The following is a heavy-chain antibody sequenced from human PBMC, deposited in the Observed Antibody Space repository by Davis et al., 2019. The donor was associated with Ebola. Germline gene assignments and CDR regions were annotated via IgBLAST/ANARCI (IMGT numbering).Heavy chain of an antibody. CDR2: MSHSSNTI. D-gene: IGHD3-10*01. Sequence: GGSLRLSCAASGFTFSTYAMNWVRQAPGKGLEWVSYMSHSSNTIYYADSVKGRFTISRDNAKNSLFLQMNSLRAEDAAVYYCARGVRGVILDYGMDVWGKGTTVTVSS. V-gene: IGHV3-48*01. CDR1: GFTFSTYA. J-gene: IGHJ6*04. CDR3: ARGVRGVILDYGMDV.